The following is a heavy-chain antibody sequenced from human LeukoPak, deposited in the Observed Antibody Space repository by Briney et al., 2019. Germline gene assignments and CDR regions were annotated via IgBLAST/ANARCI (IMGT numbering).Heavy chain of an antibody. CDR3: ARRLPYYYDSSGPFDY. Sequence: SETPSLTCTVSGGSISSSSYYWGWIRQPPGKGLEWIGTIYYSGGTYYNPSLKSRVTISVDTSKNQFSLKLSSVTAADTAVYYCARRLPYYYDSSGPFDYWGQGTLVTVSS. CDR2: IYYSGGT. CDR1: GGSISSSSYY. V-gene: IGHV4-39*07. D-gene: IGHD3-22*01. J-gene: IGHJ4*02.